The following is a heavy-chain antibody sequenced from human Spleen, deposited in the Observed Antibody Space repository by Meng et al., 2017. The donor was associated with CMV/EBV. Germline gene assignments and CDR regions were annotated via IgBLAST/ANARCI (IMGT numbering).Heavy chain of an antibody. V-gene: IGHV1-2*02. CDR2: VNANSGAK. CDR1: GYTFTGYY. J-gene: IGHJ4*02. Sequence: ASGYTFTGYYVNWVRQAPGQGLEWMGWVNANSGAKDYVQKFQGRVTMTRDTSISTAYMELSRLRSDDTAVYYCARGYCSGASCYIDDWGQGTLVTVSS. D-gene: IGHD2-2*02. CDR3: ARGYCSGASCYIDD.